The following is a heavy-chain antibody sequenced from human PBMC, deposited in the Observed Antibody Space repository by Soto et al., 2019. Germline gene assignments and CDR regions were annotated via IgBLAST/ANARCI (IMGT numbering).Heavy chain of an antibody. CDR2: IYYSGST. J-gene: IGHJ4*02. D-gene: IGHD1-26*01. CDR1: GGSMSSYY. CDR3: ASGVSSGAFDY. Sequence: PSETLSLTCTVSGGSMSSYYWSWIRQPPGKGLEWIGYIYYSGSTNYNPSLKSRVTISVDTSKNQFSLKLSSVTAADTAVHYCASGVSSGAFDYWGQGTLVTVSS. V-gene: IGHV4-59*01.